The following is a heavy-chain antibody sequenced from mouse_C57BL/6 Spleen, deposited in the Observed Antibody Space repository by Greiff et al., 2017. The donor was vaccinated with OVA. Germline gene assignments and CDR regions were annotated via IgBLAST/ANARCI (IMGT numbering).Heavy chain of an antibody. CDR3: ARNRDWYFDV. Sequence: QVQLQQSGAELVKPGASVKLSCKASGYTFTSYWMPWVKQRPGQGLEWIGMIHPNSGSTNYNEKFKSKATLTVDKSSSTAYMQLSILTSEDSAVYYCARNRDWYFDVWGTGTTVTVSS. J-gene: IGHJ1*03. CDR2: IHPNSGST. V-gene: IGHV1-64*01. CDR1: GYTFTSYW.